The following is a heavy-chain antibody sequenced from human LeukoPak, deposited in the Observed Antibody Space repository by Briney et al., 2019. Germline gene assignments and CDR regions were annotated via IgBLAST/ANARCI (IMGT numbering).Heavy chain of an antibody. V-gene: IGHV3-23*01. CDR3: AKDSWSSGLR. J-gene: IGHJ4*02. CDR1: GFTFSSYA. Sequence: GGSLRLSCAASGFTFSSYAMSWVRQAPGKGLEWVSAISGSGGSTYYTDSVKGRFTISRDDSKSTLYLQMNSLRAEDTAVYYCAKDSWSSGLRWGQGTLVTVSS. CDR2: ISGSGGST. D-gene: IGHD6-19*01.